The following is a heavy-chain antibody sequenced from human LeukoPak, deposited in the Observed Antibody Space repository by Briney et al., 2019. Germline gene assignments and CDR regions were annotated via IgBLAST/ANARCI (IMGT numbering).Heavy chain of an antibody. J-gene: IGHJ4*02. CDR3: ASRTAAGLYYFDY. D-gene: IGHD6-13*01. CDR2: INHSGST. Sequence: PSETLSPTCAVYGGSFSGYYWSWIRQPPGKGLEWIGEINHSGSTNYNPSLKSRVTISVDTSKNQFSLKLSSVTAADTAVYYCASRTAAGLYYFDYWGQGTLVTVSS. CDR1: GGSFSGYY. V-gene: IGHV4-34*01.